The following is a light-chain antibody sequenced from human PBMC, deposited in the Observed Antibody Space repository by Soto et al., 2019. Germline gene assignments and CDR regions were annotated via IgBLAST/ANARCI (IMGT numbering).Light chain of an antibody. V-gene: IGLV2-14*01. CDR1: SSDVGGYNY. J-gene: IGLJ2*01. Sequence: QSALTQPPSASGSPGQSVTISCTGTSSDVGGYNYVSWYQQHPGKAPKLIIYEVSYRPSGVSTRFSGSKSDNTASLTISGLQAEDEADYFCSSYSTTSSPHVLFGGGTQLTVL. CDR3: SSYSTTSSPHVL. CDR2: EVS.